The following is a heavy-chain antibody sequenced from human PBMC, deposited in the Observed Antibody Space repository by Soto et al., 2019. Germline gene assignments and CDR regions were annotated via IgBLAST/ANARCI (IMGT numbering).Heavy chain of an antibody. CDR1: GGSISSYY. D-gene: IGHD3-3*02. J-gene: IGHJ5*02. V-gene: IGHV4-4*07. CDR3: ARDRSEPPGILGFDP. Sequence: QVQLQESGPGLVKPSETLSLTCTVSGGSISSYYWSWIRQPAGKGLEWLGRIYTSGSTNYNPSLKSRVTMSVDTSKNPFSLKLSSVTAADTAVYYCARDRSEPPGILGFDPWGQGTLVTVSS. CDR2: IYTSGST.